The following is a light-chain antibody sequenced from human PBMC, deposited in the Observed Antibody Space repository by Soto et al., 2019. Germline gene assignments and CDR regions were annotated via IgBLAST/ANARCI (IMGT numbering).Light chain of an antibody. CDR1: QSVSSSY. J-gene: IGKJ1*01. V-gene: IGKV3-20*01. CDR3: QQYGSSST. Sequence: EIVLTQSPGPLSLSPGERATLSCRASQSVSSSYLAWYQQKPGQAPRLLIYGASSRATGIPDRFSGSGSGTDFTLTISRLEPEDFAVYYCQQYGSSSTFGQGTKVEIK. CDR2: GAS.